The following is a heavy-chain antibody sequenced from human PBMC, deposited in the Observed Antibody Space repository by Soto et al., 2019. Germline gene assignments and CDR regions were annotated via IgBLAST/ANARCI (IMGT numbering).Heavy chain of an antibody. D-gene: IGHD3-3*01. CDR1: GGSLSSYQ. J-gene: IGHJ5*02. CDR2: IYYNGTT. Sequence: PSKTVSLTCTVSGGSLSSYQWSWVRQPTGKRLEWIGYIYYNGTTSYNPSLKSRVTISVDMSKNHLSLTLTSVTAADTAVYYCARSFYPWGQGTLVTVSS. CDR3: ARSFYP. V-gene: IGHV4-59*01.